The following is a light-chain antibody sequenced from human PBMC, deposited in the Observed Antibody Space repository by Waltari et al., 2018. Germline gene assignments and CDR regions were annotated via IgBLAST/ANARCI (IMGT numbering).Light chain of an antibody. Sequence: DIQMTQSPSTLSASVGDRVTITCRASQSVESWLAWYQQKPRQAPRLLIQKTSNLQSGVPSRFSGSGSGTEFNLTITGLQPDDFATYYCQQYHTYSTFGQGTKVDIK. V-gene: IGKV1-5*03. CDR1: QSVESW. CDR2: KTS. CDR3: QQYHTYST. J-gene: IGKJ1*01.